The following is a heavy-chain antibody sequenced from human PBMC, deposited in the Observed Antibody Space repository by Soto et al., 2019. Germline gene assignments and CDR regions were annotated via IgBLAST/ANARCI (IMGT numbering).Heavy chain of an antibody. CDR2: INPSGGST. J-gene: IGHJ6*02. V-gene: IGHV1-46*01. Sequence: QVQLVQSGAEVKKPGASVKVSCKASGYTFTSYYMHWVRQAPGQGLEWMGIINPSGGSTSYAQKFQGRVTMTRDTSTSTVYMELSSLRSEDTAVYYCAASGNSYGYYDGMDVWGQGTTVTVSS. CDR1: GYTFTSYY. CDR3: AASGNSYGYYDGMDV. D-gene: IGHD5-18*01.